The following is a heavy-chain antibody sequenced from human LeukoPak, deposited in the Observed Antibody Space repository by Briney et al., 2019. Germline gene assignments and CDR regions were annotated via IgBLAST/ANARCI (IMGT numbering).Heavy chain of an antibody. CDR3: ATVPIGSGWYRPPPHDY. V-gene: IGHV1-24*01. CDR2: FDPEDGET. CDR1: GYTLSELS. Sequence: ASVKVSCXVSGYTLSELSMHWVRQAPGKGLEWMGGFDPEDGETIYAQKFQGRVTMTEDTSTDTAYMELSSLRSEDTAVYYCATVPIGSGWYRPPPHDYWGQGTLVTVSS. J-gene: IGHJ4*02. D-gene: IGHD6-19*01.